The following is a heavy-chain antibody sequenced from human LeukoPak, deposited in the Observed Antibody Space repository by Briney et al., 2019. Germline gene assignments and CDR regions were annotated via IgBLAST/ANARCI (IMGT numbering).Heavy chain of an antibody. CDR3: ARGSSRDGYNP. CDR2: ITASDSRT. Sequence: GGSLRLSCAASGFTLSAYTMTWVRQTPGKGLEWVSFITASDSRTNYADSVKGQFTISRDKSKNTLYLKMNSLRAEDTAVYYCARGSSRDGYNPWGQGTLVTVSS. CDR1: GFTLSAYT. J-gene: IGHJ5*02. V-gene: IGHV3-23*01. D-gene: IGHD5-24*01.